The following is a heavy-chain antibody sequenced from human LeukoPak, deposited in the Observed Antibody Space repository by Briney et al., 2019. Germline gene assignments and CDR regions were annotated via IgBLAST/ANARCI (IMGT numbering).Heavy chain of an antibody. CDR3: ARVDTAMVIDY. J-gene: IGHJ4*02. V-gene: IGHV1-69*04. Sequence: SVKVSCKASGGTFSSYAISWVRQAPGQGLEWMGRIIPILGITNYAQKFQGRVTITADKSTSTAYMELSSLRSEDTAVYYCARVDTAMVIDYWGQGTLVTVSS. D-gene: IGHD5-18*01. CDR2: IIPILGIT. CDR1: GGTFSSYA.